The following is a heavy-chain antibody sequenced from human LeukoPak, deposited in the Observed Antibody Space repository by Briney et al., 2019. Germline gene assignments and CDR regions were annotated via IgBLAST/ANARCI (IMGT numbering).Heavy chain of an antibody. V-gene: IGHV4-59*01. Sequence: SETLSLTCTVSGGSISSYYWSWIRQPPGKGLEWIGYIYYSGSTNYNPSLKSRVTISVDTSKNQFSLKLSSVTAADTAVYYCARVTVRALDYWGQGTLVTVSS. CDR3: ARVTVRALDY. D-gene: IGHD4-11*01. CDR2: IYYSGST. J-gene: IGHJ4*02. CDR1: GGSISSYY.